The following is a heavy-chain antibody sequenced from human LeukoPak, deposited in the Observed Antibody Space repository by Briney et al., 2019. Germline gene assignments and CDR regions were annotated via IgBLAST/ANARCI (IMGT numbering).Heavy chain of an antibody. Sequence: SETLSLTCAVYGGSFSGYYWSWIRQPPGKGLEWIGYIYYSGSTNYNPSLKSRVTISVDTSKNQFSLKLSSVTAADTAVYYCARAYSYGGHDAFDIWGQGTMVTVSS. J-gene: IGHJ3*02. CDR3: ARAYSYGGHDAFDI. CDR2: IYYSGST. CDR1: GGSFSGYY. V-gene: IGHV4-59*08. D-gene: IGHD5-18*01.